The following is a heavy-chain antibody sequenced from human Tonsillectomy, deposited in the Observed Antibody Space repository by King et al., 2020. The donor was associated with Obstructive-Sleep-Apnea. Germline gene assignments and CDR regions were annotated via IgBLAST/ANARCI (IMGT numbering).Heavy chain of an antibody. J-gene: IGHJ6*02. CDR1: GFTFSSYV. V-gene: IGHV3-64*01. CDR2: ISSNGGST. Sequence: EVQLVESGGGLVQPGGSLRLSCAASGFTFSSYVMHWVRQAPGKGLEYVSGISSNGGSTYYANSVKGRFTISRDNTKNTLFLQMGSLRGEDMAVYYCERDTNYGDYDPAIYYGMDVWGQGTTVTVSS. D-gene: IGHD4-17*01. CDR3: ERDTNYGDYDPAIYYGMDV.